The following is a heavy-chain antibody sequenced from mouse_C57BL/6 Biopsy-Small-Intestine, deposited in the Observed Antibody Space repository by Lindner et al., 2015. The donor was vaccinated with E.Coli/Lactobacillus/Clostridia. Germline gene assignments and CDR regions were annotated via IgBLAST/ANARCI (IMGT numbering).Heavy chain of an antibody. CDR3: ARGTTANYFDY. CDR2: IDPEDGET. V-gene: IGHV14-2*01. Sequence: VQLQEFGAELVKPGASVKLSCTASGFNIKDYYIHWVKQRTEQGLEWIGRIDPEDGETKYAPKFQGKATITTDTSSNTAYLQLSSLTSEDTAVYYCARGTTANYFDYWGQGTTLSVSS. J-gene: IGHJ2*01. D-gene: IGHD1-2*01. CDR1: GFNIKDYY.